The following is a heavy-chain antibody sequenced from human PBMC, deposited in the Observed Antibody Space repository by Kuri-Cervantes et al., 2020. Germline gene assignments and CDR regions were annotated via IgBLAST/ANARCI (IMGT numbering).Heavy chain of an antibody. CDR3: AGGGRFYYGNWFEP. V-gene: IGHV4-31*01. CDR2: IYYSGST. Sequence: SETLCLTCTVSGGSINGGSYYWSWIRQHPGKGLEWIGYIYYSGSTYYNPSLKSLVTISMDTSKNQFSLELSSVTAADTAVYYCAGGGRFYYGNWFEPWGQGTLVTVSS. CDR1: GGSINGGSYY. D-gene: IGHD3-10*01. J-gene: IGHJ5*02.